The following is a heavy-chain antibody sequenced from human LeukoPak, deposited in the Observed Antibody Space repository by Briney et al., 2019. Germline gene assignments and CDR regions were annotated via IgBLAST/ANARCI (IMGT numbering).Heavy chain of an antibody. CDR2: ISAYNGNT. J-gene: IGHJ4*02. Sequence: ATSVKVCCRASGYTFTSYGISWVRQAPGQGLEWMGWISAYNGNTNYAQKLQGRVTMTTDTSTSTAYMELRSLRSDDTAVYYCARDVHNIVVVLAADYFDYWGQGTLVTVSS. V-gene: IGHV1-18*01. CDR3: ARDVHNIVVVLAADYFDY. D-gene: IGHD2-15*01. CDR1: GYTFTSYG.